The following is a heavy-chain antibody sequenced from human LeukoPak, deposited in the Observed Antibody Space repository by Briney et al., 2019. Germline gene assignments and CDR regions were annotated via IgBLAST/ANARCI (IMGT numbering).Heavy chain of an antibody. CDR2: ISWNSANS. J-gene: IGHJ5*02. Sequence: GGSLRLSCAASGFNFDDYAMHWVRQPPGKGLEWVSGISWNSANSCYSDSVKGRFTISRDNAKNSLYLQMNSLRDEDSAFYYCATVAGSSLSRNYFDPWGQGTLVTVSS. CDR1: GFNFDDYA. D-gene: IGHD6-6*01. V-gene: IGHV3-9*01. CDR3: ATVAGSSLSRNYFDP.